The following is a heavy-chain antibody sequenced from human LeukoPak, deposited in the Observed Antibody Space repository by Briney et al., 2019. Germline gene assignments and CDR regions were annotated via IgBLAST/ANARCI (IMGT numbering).Heavy chain of an antibody. D-gene: IGHD1-26*01. Sequence: GGSLRLSCTTSGFNFADEALSWFRQAPGKGLEWVGFIRRKASGGAIEYAASVKGRFTISRDDSNGIAYLQMNSLKTGDTAVYYCSRAQSGSGLGYWGQGTPVTVSS. CDR2: IRRKASGGAI. CDR3: SRAQSGSGLGY. CDR1: GFNFADEA. J-gene: IGHJ4*02. V-gene: IGHV3-49*03.